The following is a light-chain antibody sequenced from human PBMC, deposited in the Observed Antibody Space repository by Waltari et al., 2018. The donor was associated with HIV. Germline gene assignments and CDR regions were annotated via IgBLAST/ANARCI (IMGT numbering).Light chain of an antibody. Sequence: SYDLTQPPSVSVAPGQTARITCGGNHIGSKSVHWYQLRPGQAPVLVVYDDRDRPSGIPERFSGSNSGDKATLTVGWAEAGDEADYYCQVWDSNSAFFGSGTKVTVL. CDR1: HIGSKS. CDR2: DDR. V-gene: IGLV3-21*02. J-gene: IGLJ1*01. CDR3: QVWDSNSAF.